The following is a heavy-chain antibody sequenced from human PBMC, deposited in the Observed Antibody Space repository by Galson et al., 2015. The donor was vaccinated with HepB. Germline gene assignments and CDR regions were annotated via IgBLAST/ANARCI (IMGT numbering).Heavy chain of an antibody. J-gene: IGHJ6*02. D-gene: IGHD3-10*01. CDR3: ARDRTWTMIRGRGLYSYGMDV. CDR1: GGSINNYY. V-gene: IGHV4-59*01. Sequence: ETLSLTCTVSGGSINNYYWTWIRQPPGKGLEWIGDIYYSGSTNYKSSLKSRITISIDTSKNQFSLKLKSVTTADTAVYYCARDRTWTMIRGRGLYSYGMDVWGQGTTVTVFS. CDR2: IYYSGST.